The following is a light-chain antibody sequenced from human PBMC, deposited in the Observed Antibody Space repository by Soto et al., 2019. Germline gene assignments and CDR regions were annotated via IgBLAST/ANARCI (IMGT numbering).Light chain of an antibody. CDR2: GAS. Sequence: EIVMTQSPATLSVSPGERATLSCRASQSVSSNLAWYQQKPGQAPRLLNYGASTRATGIPARFSGSGSGTEFTLTISSLQSEDFAVYYCQQYNNSPLTFGGGTKVEIK. J-gene: IGKJ4*01. CDR1: QSVSSN. CDR3: QQYNNSPLT. V-gene: IGKV3-15*01.